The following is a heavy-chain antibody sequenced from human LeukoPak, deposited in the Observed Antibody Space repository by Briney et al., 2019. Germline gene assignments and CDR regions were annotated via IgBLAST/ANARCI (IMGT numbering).Heavy chain of an antibody. V-gene: IGHV3-48*01. CDR1: GFTFSQYP. Sequence: PGGSLILSCAASGFTFSQYPMNWVRQAPGKGLEWVSKISSSGDTIYYADSVKGRFTISRDNAKNSLYLQMNSLRAEDTAVYHCTRDPSYYYDSTGYNWGQGTLVTVSS. D-gene: IGHD3-22*01. CDR2: ISSSGDTI. CDR3: TRDPSYYYDSTGYN. J-gene: IGHJ4*02.